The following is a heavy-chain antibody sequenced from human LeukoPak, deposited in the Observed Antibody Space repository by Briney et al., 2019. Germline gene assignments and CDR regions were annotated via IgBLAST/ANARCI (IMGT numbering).Heavy chain of an antibody. V-gene: IGHV1-18*01. CDR3: ARDSSTPMTTVVPFDY. CDR1: GYTFTSYG. J-gene: IGHJ4*02. CDR2: ISAYNGNT. Sequence: ASVKVSCKASGYTFTSYGISWVRRAPGQGLEWMGWISAYNGNTNYAQKLQGRVTMTTDTSTSTAYMELRSLRSDDTAVYYCARDSSTPMTTVVPFDYRGQGTLVTVYS. D-gene: IGHD4-23*01.